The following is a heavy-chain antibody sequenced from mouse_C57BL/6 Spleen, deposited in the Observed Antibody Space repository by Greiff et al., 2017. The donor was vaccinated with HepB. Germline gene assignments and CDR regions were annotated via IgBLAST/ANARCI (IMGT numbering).Heavy chain of an antibody. D-gene: IGHD4-1*01. V-gene: IGHV1-5*01. Sequence: EVQGVESGTVLARPGASVKMSCKTSGYTFTSYWMHWVKQRPGQGLEWIGAIYPGNSDTSYNQKFKGKAKLTAVTSASTAYMELSSLTNEDSAVYYCTRGDWDPYWYFDVWGTGTTVTVSS. CDR1: GYTFTSYW. CDR3: TRGDWDPYWYFDV. J-gene: IGHJ1*03. CDR2: IYPGNSDT.